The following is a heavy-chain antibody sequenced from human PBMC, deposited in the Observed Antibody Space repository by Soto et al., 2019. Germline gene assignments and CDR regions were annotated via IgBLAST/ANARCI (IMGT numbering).Heavy chain of an antibody. D-gene: IGHD4-4*01. CDR1: GGSISSGGYS. J-gene: IGHJ4*02. V-gene: IGHV4-30-2*02. Sequence: SETLSLTCAVSGGSISSGGYSWSWIRQPPGKGMEWIGYIYHSGSTYYNPSLKSRVTISVDRSKNQLSLKLSFVTSAVTAVYYCASYANYNHFWGQGTLVTVSS. CDR2: IYHSGST. CDR3: ASYANYNHF.